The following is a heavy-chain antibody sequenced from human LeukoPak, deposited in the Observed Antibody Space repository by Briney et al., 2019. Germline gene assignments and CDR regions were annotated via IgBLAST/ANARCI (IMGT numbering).Heavy chain of an antibody. CDR1: GFTFSYYW. V-gene: IGHV3-74*03. J-gene: IGHJ3*02. CDR2: INDVGRTT. Sequence: GGSLRLSCAASGFTFSYYWMHWVRQAPGGGLVWVSRINDVGRTTTYADSVKGRITISRDNAKNTLYLQMSSLRVEDTAVYYCARSGITMVGGASIGLLTFDIWGPGTMVTVSP. D-gene: IGHD3-10*01. CDR3: ARSGITMVGGASIGLLTFDI.